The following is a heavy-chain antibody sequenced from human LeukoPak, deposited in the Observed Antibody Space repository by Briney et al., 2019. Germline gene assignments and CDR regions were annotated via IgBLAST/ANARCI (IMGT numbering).Heavy chain of an antibody. V-gene: IGHV3-23*01. J-gene: IGHJ4*02. CDR3: AFFGEHYFFDY. CDR1: GFTFSSYA. Sequence: GGSLRLSCAASGFTFSSYAMSWVRQAPGKGLEWVSAISGSGGSTYYADSVKGRFTISRDNSKDTLYRQMNGLRAEDTAVYYCAFFGEHYFFDYWGQGTLVTVSS. CDR2: ISGSGGST. D-gene: IGHD1/OR15-1a*01.